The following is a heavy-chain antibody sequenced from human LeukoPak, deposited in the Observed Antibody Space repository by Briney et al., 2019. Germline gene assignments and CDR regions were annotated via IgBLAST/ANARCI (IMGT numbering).Heavy chain of an antibody. CDR3: AREVYGDYEDKLNWFDP. J-gene: IGHJ5*02. D-gene: IGHD4-17*01. CDR2: IYYSGST. CDR1: GVSISSYY. V-gene: IGHV4-59*01. Sequence: SETLSLTCTVSGVSISSYYWSWIRQPPGKGLEWIGYIYYSGSTNYNPSLKSRVTISVDTSKNQFSLKLSSVTAADTAVYYCAREVYGDYEDKLNWFDPWGQGTLVTVSS.